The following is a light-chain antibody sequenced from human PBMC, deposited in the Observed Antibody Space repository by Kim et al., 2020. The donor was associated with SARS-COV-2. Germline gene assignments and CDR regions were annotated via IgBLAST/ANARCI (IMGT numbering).Light chain of an antibody. CDR1: QTINTY. V-gene: IGKV1-39*01. Sequence: DIQLTQSPSSLSASVGDGVTITCRASQTINTYLNWYRQKPGKTPELLINSASKLLSGVPSRFSGSGSGTDFTLTISSLQREDFATYYCQQTYTTPYTFGQGTKLEI. J-gene: IGKJ2*01. CDR3: QQTYTTPYT. CDR2: SAS.